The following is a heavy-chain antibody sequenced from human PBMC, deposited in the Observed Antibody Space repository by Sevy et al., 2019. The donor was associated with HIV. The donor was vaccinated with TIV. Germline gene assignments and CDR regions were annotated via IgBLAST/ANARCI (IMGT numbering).Heavy chain of an antibody. Sequence: ASVKVSCKASGYTFTDYYIHWVRQAPGQGLEWMAWINPNDGVTNYAQRFQGGVAVTRDTSISTAYMELRRLRSDDTAIYYCARLTTMPTSDLYGMDVWGQGTTVTVSS. CDR2: INPNDGVT. CDR1: GYTFTDYY. CDR3: ARLTTMPTSDLYGMDV. J-gene: IGHJ6*02. V-gene: IGHV1-2*02. D-gene: IGHD1-1*01.